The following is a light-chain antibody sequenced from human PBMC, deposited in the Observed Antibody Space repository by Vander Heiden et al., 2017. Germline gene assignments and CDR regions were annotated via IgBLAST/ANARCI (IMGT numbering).Light chain of an antibody. Sequence: QSVLTPPPPVSGAPGQRVTISCTGSSSNIGAGYDVHWYQQLPGTAPKLLIYGNSNRPSGVPDRFSGSKSGTSASLAITGLQAEDEADYYCQSYDSSLSGVVFGGGTKLTVL. CDR3: QSYDSSLSGVV. J-gene: IGLJ2*01. CDR1: SSNIGAGYD. V-gene: IGLV1-40*01. CDR2: GNS.